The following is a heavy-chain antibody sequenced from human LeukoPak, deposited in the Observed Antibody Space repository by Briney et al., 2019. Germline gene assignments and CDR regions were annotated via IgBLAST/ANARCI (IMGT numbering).Heavy chain of an antibody. CDR1: GFTFSSYA. J-gene: IGHJ4*02. CDR2: ISGSGGST. Sequence: PGGSLRLSCAASGFTFSSYATSWVRQAPGKGLEWVSAISGSGGSTYYADSVKDRFTISRDNSKNTLYLQMNSLRAEDTAVYYCAKVARVLLWFGEGPYYFDYWGQGTLVTVSS. CDR3: AKVARVLLWFGEGPYYFDY. D-gene: IGHD3-10*01. V-gene: IGHV3-23*01.